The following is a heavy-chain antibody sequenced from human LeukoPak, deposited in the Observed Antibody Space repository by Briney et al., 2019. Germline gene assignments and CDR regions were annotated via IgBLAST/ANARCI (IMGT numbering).Heavy chain of an antibody. V-gene: IGHV3-7*01. CDR3: AREAGSSGYLDY. J-gene: IGHJ4*02. Sequence: GGSLRLSCAASGFTFSNYWMNWVRQAPGKGLEWVANVKQDGSNKYYADSVKGRFTISRDNSKNTLYLQMNSLGAEDTAVYYCAREAGSSGYLDYWGQGTLVTVSS. D-gene: IGHD3-22*01. CDR1: GFTFSNYW. CDR2: VKQDGSNK.